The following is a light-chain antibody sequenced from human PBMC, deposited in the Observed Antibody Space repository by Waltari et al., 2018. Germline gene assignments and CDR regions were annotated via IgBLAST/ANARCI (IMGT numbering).Light chain of an antibody. CDR2: QNN. Sequence: SRELTQPPSVSVSPGQTASISCSGDDLDTTYAHWYQQKPGRSPVLVIHQNNKRPSGIPDRFSGSKSGKTATLTISGTQAMDEADYYCQAWDSGTVFGGGTKLTVL. V-gene: IGLV3-1*01. CDR3: QAWDSGTV. CDR1: DLDTTY. J-gene: IGLJ3*02.